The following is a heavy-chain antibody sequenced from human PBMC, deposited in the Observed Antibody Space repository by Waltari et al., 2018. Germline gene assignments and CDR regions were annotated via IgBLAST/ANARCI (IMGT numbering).Heavy chain of an antibody. J-gene: IGHJ4*02. Sequence: KASGYTFTSYDINWVRQATGQGLEWMGWMNPNSGNTGYAQKFQGRVTMTRNTSISTAYMELSSLRSEDTAVYYCARVFVLGGEWELLDDYWGQGTLVTVSS. CDR2: MNPNSGNT. V-gene: IGHV1-8*02. CDR1: GYTFTSYD. CDR3: ARVFVLGGEWELLDDY. D-gene: IGHD1-26*01.